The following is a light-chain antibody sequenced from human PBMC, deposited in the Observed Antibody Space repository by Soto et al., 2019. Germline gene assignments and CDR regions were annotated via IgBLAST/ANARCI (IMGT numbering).Light chain of an antibody. CDR3: QQYNNWPPLT. J-gene: IGKJ4*01. CDR1: QSVSTN. Sequence: ERLLTPVPAAPFVYPGERAILSCRASQSVSTNLAWYQQKPGQAPRLLIYGASSRATGIPARFSGSGSGTEFTLTISSLQSGDFAVYYCQQYNNWPPLTFGGGTKVDIK. CDR2: GAS. V-gene: IGKV3-15*01.